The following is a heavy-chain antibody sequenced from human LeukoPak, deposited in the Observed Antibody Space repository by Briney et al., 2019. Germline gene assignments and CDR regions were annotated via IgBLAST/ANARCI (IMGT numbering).Heavy chain of an antibody. V-gene: IGHV3-21*01. CDR3: VRGSYGAYDY. CDR2: ISSDSSYI. CDR1: RFTFSTYS. Sequence: PGGSLRLSCAASRFTFSTYSMNWVRQTPGRGLEWVSSISSDSSYIYYADAVHGRFTVSRDNAKYSLYLQMNSLRAEDTAVYYCVRGSYGAYDYWGQGSLVTVSS. J-gene: IGHJ4*02. D-gene: IGHD4-17*01.